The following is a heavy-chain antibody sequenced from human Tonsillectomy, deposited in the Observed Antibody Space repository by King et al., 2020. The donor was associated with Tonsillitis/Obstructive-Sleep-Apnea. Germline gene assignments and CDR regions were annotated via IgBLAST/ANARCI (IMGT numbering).Heavy chain of an antibody. V-gene: IGHV3-48*03. D-gene: IGHD3-16*01. CDR2: ISSSGGTI. CDR1: GFTFSNYE. CDR3: ARDRWGEDDAFDI. Sequence: VQLVESGGGLVQPGGSLRLSCVASGFTFSNYEMNWVRQAPGKGLEWVSYISSSGGTIYYADSVKGRFTISRDNAKSSLYLQLNSLRAEDTAVYYCARDRWGEDDAFDIWGQGTMVTVSS. J-gene: IGHJ3*02.